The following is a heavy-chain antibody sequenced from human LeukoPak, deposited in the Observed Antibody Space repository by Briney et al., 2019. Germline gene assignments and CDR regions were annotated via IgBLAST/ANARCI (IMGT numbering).Heavy chain of an antibody. V-gene: IGHV3-48*03. CDR2: ISGSGSMI. J-gene: IGHJ4*02. D-gene: IGHD3-10*01. CDR3: AREASSVRGVLIPNYFDS. CDR1: GFTFSSYE. Sequence: GRSLRLSCAASGFTFSSYEMNWVRQAPGKGLEGVSYISGSGSMISYADSVKGRFTISRDNSKNTLYLQMNSLRAEDTAVYYCAREASSVRGVLIPNYFDSWGQGTLVTVSS.